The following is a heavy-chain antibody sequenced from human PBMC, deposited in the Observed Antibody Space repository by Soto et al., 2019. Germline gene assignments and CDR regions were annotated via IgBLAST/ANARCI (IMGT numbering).Heavy chain of an antibody. CDR2: IWYHGTDK. J-gene: IGHJ4*02. Sequence: QVQLVESGGGVVQPGRSLRLSCAASGFPFSNYGMHWVRQAPGKGLEWVAVIWYHGTDKFYAHSVKGRFTISRDNSNNKLYLQMNSLRAEDTAVYYCARDTSDFAFDCASDYWGQGTRVTVSS. V-gene: IGHV3-33*01. CDR1: GFPFSNYG. D-gene: IGHD3-9*01. CDR3: ARDTSDFAFDCASDY.